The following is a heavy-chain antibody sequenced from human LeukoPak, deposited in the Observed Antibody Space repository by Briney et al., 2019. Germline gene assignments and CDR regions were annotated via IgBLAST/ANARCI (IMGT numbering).Heavy chain of an antibody. CDR1: GFTVSSNY. D-gene: IGHD2-15*01. V-gene: IGHV3-53*01. CDR3: ARDFIRCSGGSCRYYFDY. CDR2: IYSGGST. J-gene: IGHJ4*02. Sequence: GGSLRLSCAASGFTVSSNYMSWVRQAPEKGLEWVSVIYSGGSTYYADSVKGRFTISRDNSKNTLYLQMNSLRAEDTAVYYCARDFIRCSGGSCRYYFDYWGQGTLVTVSS.